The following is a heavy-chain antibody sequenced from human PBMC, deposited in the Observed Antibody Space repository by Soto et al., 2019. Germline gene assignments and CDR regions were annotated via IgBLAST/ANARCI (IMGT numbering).Heavy chain of an antibody. Sequence: SETLSLTCAVSSGSISSSNWWSWVRQPPGKGLEWIGEIYHSGSTNYNPSLKSRVTISVDKSKNQFSLKLSSVTAADTAVYYCARERAGLRGKYSGSYWGLGAFDIWGQGTMVTVSS. D-gene: IGHD1-26*01. CDR1: SGSISSSNW. CDR2: IYHSGST. CDR3: ARERAGLRGKYSGSYWGLGAFDI. J-gene: IGHJ3*02. V-gene: IGHV4-4*02.